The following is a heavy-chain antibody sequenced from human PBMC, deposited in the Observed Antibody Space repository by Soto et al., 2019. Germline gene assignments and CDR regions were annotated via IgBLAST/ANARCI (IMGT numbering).Heavy chain of an antibody. CDR3: ARSHIVPRLLMYPYDY. V-gene: IGHV4-59*08. Sequence: PSETLSLTCTVSGGSISNYYWTWIQQPPGKGLEWIGYIYYTGHTNYNPSLKSRVTISVDTSKDQFSLMLSSVTAADTAVYYCARSHIVPRLLMYPYDYWGQGTLVTVSS. D-gene: IGHD6-6*01. J-gene: IGHJ4*02. CDR1: GGSISNYY. CDR2: IYYTGHT.